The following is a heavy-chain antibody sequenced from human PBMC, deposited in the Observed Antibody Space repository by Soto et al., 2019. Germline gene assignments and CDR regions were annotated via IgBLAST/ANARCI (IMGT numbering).Heavy chain of an antibody. Sequence: AETLSLTCTVSGGPISSSSYYWGWIRQPPGKGLEWIGSIYYSGSTYYNPSLKSRVTISVDTSKNQFSLKLSSVTAADTAVYYCARHLSSSFNYFDYWGQGTLVTVSS. D-gene: IGHD6-13*01. CDR2: IYYSGST. V-gene: IGHV4-39*01. CDR3: ARHLSSSFNYFDY. CDR1: GGPISSSSYY. J-gene: IGHJ4*02.